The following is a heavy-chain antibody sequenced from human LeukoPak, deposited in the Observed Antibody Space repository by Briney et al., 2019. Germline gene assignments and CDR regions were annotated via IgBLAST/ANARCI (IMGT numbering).Heavy chain of an antibody. CDR1: GFTFSSYE. J-gene: IGHJ4*02. CDR3: ARVIVVAGTYFDY. CDR2: ISSSGRTI. D-gene: IGHD6-19*01. Sequence: GGSLRLSCAASGFTFSSYEMSWVSQAPGKRLEWVAYISSSGRTIYYADSVKGRFTISRDNAKNSLYLQMNSLRAEDTAVYYCARVIVVAGTYFDYWGQGTLVTVSS. V-gene: IGHV3-48*03.